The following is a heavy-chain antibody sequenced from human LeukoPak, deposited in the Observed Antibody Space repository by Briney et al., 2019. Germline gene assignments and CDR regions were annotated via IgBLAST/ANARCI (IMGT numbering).Heavy chain of an antibody. CDR2: ISGSGGST. Sequence: GGSLRLSCAASGFTFSSYGMSWVRQAPGKGQEWVSAISGSGGSTYYADSVKGRFTISRDNSKNTLYLQMNSLRAEDTAVYYSAIFSSGWYGSAPYWGQGTLVTVSS. D-gene: IGHD6-19*01. CDR3: AIFSSGWYGSAPY. V-gene: IGHV3-23*01. J-gene: IGHJ4*02. CDR1: GFTFSSYG.